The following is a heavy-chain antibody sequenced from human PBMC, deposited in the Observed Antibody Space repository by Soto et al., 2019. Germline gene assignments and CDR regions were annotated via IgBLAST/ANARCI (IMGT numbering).Heavy chain of an antibody. CDR2: ISYDGSNK. D-gene: IGHD2-21*02. CDR1: GFNFSSYC. CDR3: AKDRGHIVVVTATPVPYYYYGMDV. Sequence: GGSLRLSCAASGFNFSSYCMHWVRQAPGKGLEWVAVISYDGSNKYYADSVKGRFTISRDNSKNTLYLQMNSLRAEDTAVYYCAKDRGHIVVVTATPVPYYYYGMDVWGQGTTVTVSS. V-gene: IGHV3-30*18. J-gene: IGHJ6*02.